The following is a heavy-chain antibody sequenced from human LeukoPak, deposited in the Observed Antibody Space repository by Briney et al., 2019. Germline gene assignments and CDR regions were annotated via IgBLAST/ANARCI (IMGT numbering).Heavy chain of an antibody. CDR3: AREGCSGGSCYPGAGYGMDV. V-gene: IGHV1-18*01. CDR1: GYTLTSYG. Sequence: GASVKVSCKASGYTLTSYGISWVRQAPGQGLEWMGWISAYNGNTNYAQKLQGRVTMTTDTSTSTAYMELRSLRSDDTAVYYCAREGCSGGSCYPGAGYGMDVWGQGTIVTLS. D-gene: IGHD2-15*01. CDR2: ISAYNGNT. J-gene: IGHJ6*02.